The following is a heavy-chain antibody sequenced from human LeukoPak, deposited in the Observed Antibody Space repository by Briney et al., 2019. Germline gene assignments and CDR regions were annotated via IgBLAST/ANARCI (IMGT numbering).Heavy chain of an antibody. D-gene: IGHD1-26*01. CDR1: GFTFSSYS. Sequence: HPGGSLRLSCAASGFTFSSYSMNWVRQAPGKGLEWVSSISSSGSTIYYADSVKGRFTISRDNAKNSLYLQMNSLRAEDTAVYYCARVRGYSGSYIFWFDPWGQGTLVTVSA. CDR2: ISSSGSTI. CDR3: ARVRGYSGSYIFWFDP. J-gene: IGHJ5*02. V-gene: IGHV3-48*04.